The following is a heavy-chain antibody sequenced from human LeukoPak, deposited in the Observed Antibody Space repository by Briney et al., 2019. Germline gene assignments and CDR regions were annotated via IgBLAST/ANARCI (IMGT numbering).Heavy chain of an antibody. Sequence: GGFLRLSCAASGFTFSSYSMNWVRQAPGKGLEWVSSISSSSSYIYYADSVKGRFTISRDNAKNSLYLQMNSLRAEDTAVYYCARDQALRYFDRSEGMDVWGQGTTVTVSS. CDR3: ARDQALRYFDRSEGMDV. J-gene: IGHJ6*02. CDR1: GFTFSSYS. CDR2: ISSSSSYI. V-gene: IGHV3-21*01. D-gene: IGHD3-9*01.